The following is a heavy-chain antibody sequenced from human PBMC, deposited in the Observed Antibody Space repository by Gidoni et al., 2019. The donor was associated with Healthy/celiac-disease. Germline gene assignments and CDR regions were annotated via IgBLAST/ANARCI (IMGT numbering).Heavy chain of an antibody. Sequence: QVQLQESGPGLVQPSETLSLTCTVSVGPISSYYWSWIRQPTGKGLEWIGYIYYSGSTNYNPSLKSRVTISVDTSKNQFSLKMSSVTAADTAVYYCARHMVRGVISAFDIWGQGTMVTVSS. CDR2: IYYSGST. CDR3: ARHMVRGVISAFDI. D-gene: IGHD3-10*01. J-gene: IGHJ3*02. V-gene: IGHV4-59*01. CDR1: VGPISSYY.